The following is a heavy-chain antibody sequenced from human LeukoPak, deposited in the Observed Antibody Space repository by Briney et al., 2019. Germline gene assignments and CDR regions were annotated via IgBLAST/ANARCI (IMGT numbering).Heavy chain of an antibody. CDR1: GYTFTSYY. CDR3: ARSGWVSHRTSKRNNWFDP. Sequence: ASVKVSCKASGYTFTSYYMHWVRHAPGQGLEWMGIINPSGGSTSYAQKFQGRVTMTRDMSTSTVYMELSSLRSEDTAVYYCARSGWVSHRTSKRNNWFDPWGQGTLVTVSS. CDR2: INPSGGST. V-gene: IGHV1-46*01. D-gene: IGHD6-13*01. J-gene: IGHJ5*02.